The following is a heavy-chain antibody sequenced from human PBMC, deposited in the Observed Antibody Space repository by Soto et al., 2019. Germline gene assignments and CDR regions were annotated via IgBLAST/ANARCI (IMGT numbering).Heavy chain of an antibody. CDR2: ISGSGGST. J-gene: IGHJ4*02. Sequence: EVQLLESGGGLVQPGGSLRLSCAASGFTFSSYAMSWVRQAPGKGLEWVAAISGSGGSTYYAGSVKGRFTISRDNSKNTLYLQMDSLRAGDTAVYYCAYCSTAFDGWGRGTLFTVSS. CDR1: GFTFSSYA. V-gene: IGHV3-23*01. CDR3: AYCSTAFDG. D-gene: IGHD6-13*01.